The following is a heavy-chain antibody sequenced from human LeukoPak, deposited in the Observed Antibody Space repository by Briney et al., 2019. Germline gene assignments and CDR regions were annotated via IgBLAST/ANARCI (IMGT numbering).Heavy chain of an antibody. J-gene: IGHJ4*02. CDR2: ISYDGSDK. D-gene: IGHD3/OR15-3a*01. Sequence: GRSLRLSCAASGFTFSDYGMHWVRQAPGKGLEWAAAISYDGSDKYYADSVKGRFTISRDDSKKTLYLQMNSLRAEDTAVYYCVREWRSLGHWGQGTLVTVSS. CDR3: VREWRSLGH. CDR1: GFTFSDYG. V-gene: IGHV3-30*03.